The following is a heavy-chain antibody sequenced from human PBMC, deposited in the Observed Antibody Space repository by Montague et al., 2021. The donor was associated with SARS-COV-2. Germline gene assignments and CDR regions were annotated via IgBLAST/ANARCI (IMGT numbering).Heavy chain of an antibody. J-gene: IGHJ4*02. CDR2: IYYSGST. CDR1: GGSISSYY. Sequence: SETLSLTCTVSGGSISSYYWSWIRQPPGKGLEWIGYIYYSGSTNYNPSLNSRVTISVDTSKNQFSLKLSSVTAADTAVYYWARVVPRWINFDYYFDYWGQGTLVTVSS. V-gene: IGHV4-59*01. CDR3: ARVVPRWINFDYYFDY. D-gene: IGHD3-9*01.